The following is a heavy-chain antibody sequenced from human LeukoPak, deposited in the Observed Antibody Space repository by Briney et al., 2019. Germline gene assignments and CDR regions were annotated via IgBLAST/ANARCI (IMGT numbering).Heavy chain of an antibody. CDR3: ASSTHCSTISCYPRGTTAEDY. D-gene: IGHD2-2*01. V-gene: IGHV4-39*07. CDR1: SGSISSSSYY. J-gene: IGHJ4*02. CDR2: ISHSGST. Sequence: SETLSLTCTVSSGSISSSSYYWSWIRQPPGKGLEWIGEISHSGSTNYNPSLKSRVTISVDMSKKQFSLKLSSVTAAGTAVYYCASSTHCSTISCYPRGTTAEDYWGQGTLVTVSS.